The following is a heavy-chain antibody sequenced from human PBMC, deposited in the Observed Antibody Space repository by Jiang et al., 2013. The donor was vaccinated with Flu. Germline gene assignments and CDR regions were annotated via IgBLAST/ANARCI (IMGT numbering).Heavy chain of an antibody. Sequence: GSGLVKPSETLSLTCTVSGGSISSSSYYWGWIRQPPGKGLEWIGSIYYSGSTYYNPSLKSRVTISVDTSKNQFSLKLSSVTAADTAVYYCARLPYGVAARPFAFDIWAKGQWSPSLQ. CDR1: GGSISSSSYY. CDR3: ARLPYGVAARPFAFDI. J-gene: IGHJ3*02. V-gene: IGHV4-39*01. D-gene: IGHD6-6*01. CDR2: IYYSGST.